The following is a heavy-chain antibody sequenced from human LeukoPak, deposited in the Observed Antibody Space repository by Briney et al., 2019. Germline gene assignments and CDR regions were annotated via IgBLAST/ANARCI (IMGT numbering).Heavy chain of an antibody. J-gene: IGHJ4*02. CDR1: GYTFTGYY. CDR3: ATEGSIWNLDY. Sequence: GASVKVSCKASGYTFTGYYMHWVRQAPGQGLEWMGWINPNSGGTNYAQKFQGRVTMTEDTSTDTAYMELSSLRSEDTAVYYCATEGSIWNLDYWGQGTLVTVSS. D-gene: IGHD1-1*01. V-gene: IGHV1-2*02. CDR2: INPNSGGT.